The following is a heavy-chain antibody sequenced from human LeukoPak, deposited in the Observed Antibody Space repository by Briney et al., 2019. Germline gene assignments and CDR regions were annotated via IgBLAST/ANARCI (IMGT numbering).Heavy chain of an antibody. D-gene: IGHD2-15*01. V-gene: IGHV3-66*01. CDR3: ARRSSERGGYFHY. Sequence: GGALRLSCAGSEFTVSADNISWVRQPPGKGLECVSHIYPAGDTYYADSVKGRFTIFRDNSQNTLSLQMNSLRVEDTAVYFWARRSSERGGYFHYGGQGALVAVSS. J-gene: IGHJ4*02. CDR2: IYPAGDT. CDR1: EFTVSADN.